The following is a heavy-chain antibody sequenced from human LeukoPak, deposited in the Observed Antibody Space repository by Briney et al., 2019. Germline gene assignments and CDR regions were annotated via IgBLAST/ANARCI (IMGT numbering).Heavy chain of an antibody. CDR3: ARSNDYGDLFDY. CDR1: GFTFSSYW. V-gene: IGHV3-74*01. D-gene: IGHD4-17*01. CDR2: INSDGSST. J-gene: IGHJ4*02. Sequence: TGGFLRLSCAASGFTFSSYWMHWVRQAPGKGLVWVSRINSDGSSTSYADSVKGRFTISRDNAKNTLYLQMNSLRAEDTAVYYCARSNDYGDLFDYWGQGTLVTVSS.